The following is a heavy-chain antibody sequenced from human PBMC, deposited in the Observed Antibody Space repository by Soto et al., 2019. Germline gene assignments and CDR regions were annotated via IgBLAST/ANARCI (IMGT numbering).Heavy chain of an antibody. Sequence: QVQLVESGGDLVKPGGSLRLSCAASGFIFDDYYMTWIRQAPGKGLEWISYISASSATIYYADSVKGRFTVSRDSAKKSLYLQMNTLRVEESALYYCARGSGSGIVAAEYFFDSWGQGSLVNVSA. CDR2: ISASSATI. J-gene: IGHJ4*02. CDR1: GFIFDDYY. CDR3: ARGSGSGIVAAEYFFDS. D-gene: IGHD3-10*01. V-gene: IGHV3-11*01.